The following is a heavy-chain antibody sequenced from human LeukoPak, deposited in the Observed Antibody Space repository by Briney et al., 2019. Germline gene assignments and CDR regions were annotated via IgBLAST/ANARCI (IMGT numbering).Heavy chain of an antibody. Sequence: GGSLRLSCAASGFTFSTYAMHWVRQTPGKGQEWVAVIAYDGNNKYYADSVKGRFTISRDNSKNTLYLQMNSLRAEDTAVYYCARDFDSIHAFDIWGQGTMVTVSS. D-gene: IGHD2-21*01. CDR3: ARDFDSIHAFDI. CDR1: GFTFSTYA. V-gene: IGHV3-30-3*01. CDR2: IAYDGNNK. J-gene: IGHJ3*02.